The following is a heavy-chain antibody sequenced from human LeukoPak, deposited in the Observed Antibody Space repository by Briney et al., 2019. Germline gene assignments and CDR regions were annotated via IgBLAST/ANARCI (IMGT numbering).Heavy chain of an antibody. CDR1: RFTFSSYG. V-gene: IGHV3-30*18. J-gene: IGHJ4*02. CDR3: VKDKMSSWSFDY. CDR2: ISYDGSNY. Sequence: GGSLRLSCAASRFTFSSYGLHWVSQAHGKGLEWVAVISYDGSNYYYADSVKGRFSISRDDSKNTLYLQMNSLRAEDTAVYYCVKDKMSSWSFDYWGQGTLVTVSS. D-gene: IGHD6-13*01.